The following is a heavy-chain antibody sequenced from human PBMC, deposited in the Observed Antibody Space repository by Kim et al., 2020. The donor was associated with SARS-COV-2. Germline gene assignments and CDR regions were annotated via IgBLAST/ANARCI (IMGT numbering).Heavy chain of an antibody. V-gene: IGHV4-59*13. CDR3: ARGGAVADPYYYYGMDV. D-gene: IGHD6-19*01. Sequence: SETLSLTCTVSGGSISSYYWSWIRQPPGKGLEWIGYIYYSGSTNYNPSLKSRVTISVDTSKNQFSLKLSSVTAADTAVYYCARGGAVADPYYYYGMDVWGQGTTVTVSS. CDR2: IYYSGST. CDR1: GGSISSYY. J-gene: IGHJ6*02.